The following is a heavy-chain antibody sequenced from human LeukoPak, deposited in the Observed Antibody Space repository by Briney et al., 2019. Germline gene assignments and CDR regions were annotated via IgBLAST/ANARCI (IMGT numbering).Heavy chain of an antibody. CDR2: IRYDGSNK. CDR3: AKGGFSKIGQGDY. D-gene: IGHD2/OR15-2a*01. V-gene: IGHV3-30*02. J-gene: IGHJ4*02. Sequence: GGSLRLSCAASGFTFSSYGMHWVRQAPGKGLEWVAFIRYDGSNKYYADSVKGRFTISRDNSKNTLYLQMNSLRAEDTAVYYCAKGGFSKIGQGDYWGQGTLVTVSS. CDR1: GFTFSSYG.